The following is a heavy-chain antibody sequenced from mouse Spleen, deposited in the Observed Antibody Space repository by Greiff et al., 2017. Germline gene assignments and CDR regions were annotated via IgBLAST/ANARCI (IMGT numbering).Heavy chain of an antibody. CDR1: GFSLTSYA. CDR2: IWTGGGT. D-gene: IGHD2-1*01. Sequence: VQVVESGPGLVAPSQSLSITCTVSGFSLTSYAISWVRQPPGKGLEWLGVIWTGGGTNYNSALKSRLSISKDNSKSQVFLKMNSLQTDDTARYYCARNFYGNYVYYYAMDYWGQGTSVTVSS. J-gene: IGHJ4*01. V-gene: IGHV2-9-1*01. CDR3: ARNFYGNYVYYYAMDY.